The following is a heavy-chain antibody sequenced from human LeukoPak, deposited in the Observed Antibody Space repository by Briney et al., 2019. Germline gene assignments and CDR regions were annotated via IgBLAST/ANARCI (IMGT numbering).Heavy chain of an antibody. CDR3: ARLYYCDSSGYYPDY. D-gene: IGHD3-22*01. CDR2: INPNSGGT. J-gene: IGHJ4*02. CDR1: GYTLTELS. V-gene: IGHV1-2*02. Sequence: ASVKVSCKVSGYTLTELSMHWVRQAPGQGLEWMGWINPNSGGTNYAQKFQGRVTMTRDTSISTAYMELSRLRSDDTAVYYCARLYYCDSSGYYPDYWGQGTLVTVSS.